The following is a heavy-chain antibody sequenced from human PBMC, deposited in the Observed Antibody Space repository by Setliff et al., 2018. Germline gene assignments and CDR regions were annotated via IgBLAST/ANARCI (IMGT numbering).Heavy chain of an antibody. J-gene: IGHJ4*02. CDR2: TIPIFGST. D-gene: IGHD5-18*01. Sequence: GASVKVSCKASGGTFSSYGISWVRQAPGQGLEWMGGTIPIFGSTNYAQKFQDRVTIITDESTSTAYMELRSLRTEDTAVYYCAREGVDTRSSTDYWGQGTLVTVSS. CDR1: GGTFSSYG. V-gene: IGHV1-69*05. CDR3: AREGVDTRSSTDY.